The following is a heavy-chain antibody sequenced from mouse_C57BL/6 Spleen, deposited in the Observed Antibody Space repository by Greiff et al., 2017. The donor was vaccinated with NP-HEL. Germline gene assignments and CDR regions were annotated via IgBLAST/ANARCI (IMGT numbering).Heavy chain of an antibody. CDR2: IYPGSGST. CDR3: ARKGYDYDDYAMDY. J-gene: IGHJ4*01. V-gene: IGHV1-55*01. CDR1: GYTFTSYW. Sequence: VQLQQPGAELVKPGASVKMSCKASGYTFTSYWITWVKQRPGQGLEWIGDIYPGSGSTNYNEKFKSKATLTVDTSSSTAYMQLSSLTSEDSAVYYCARKGYDYDDYAMDYWGQGTSVTVSS. D-gene: IGHD2-4*01.